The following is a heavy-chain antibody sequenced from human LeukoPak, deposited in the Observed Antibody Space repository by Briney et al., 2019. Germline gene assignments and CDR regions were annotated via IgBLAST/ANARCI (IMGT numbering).Heavy chain of an antibody. J-gene: IGHJ4*02. Sequence: GESLKISCKTSGYRFIDFCSGGLRQSPGKGLEWMAIIYPADSATTYRPSFEDQGALSADKSITTAYLQWGSLRASETAMYCCAVANEEAGSFDYWGQGPLVTVS. CDR3: AVANEEAGSFDY. CDR2: IYPADSAT. D-gene: IGHD6-13*01. CDR1: GYRFIDFC. V-gene: IGHV5-51*01.